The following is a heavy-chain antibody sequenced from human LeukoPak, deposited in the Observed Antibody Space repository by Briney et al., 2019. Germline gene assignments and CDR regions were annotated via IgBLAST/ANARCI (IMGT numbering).Heavy chain of an antibody. CDR2: ISSSGRTI. J-gene: IGHJ5*02. CDR3: ARLAGYCSGGSCYSEYNWFDP. D-gene: IGHD2-15*01. V-gene: IGHV3-48*03. CDR1: GFTFSSYE. Sequence: GGSLRLSCAASGFTFSSYEMNWVRQAPGKGLEWVSYISSSGRTIYYADSVKGRFTISRDNAENSLYLQMNNLRAEDTAVYYCARLAGYCSGGSCYSEYNWFDPWGQGTLVTVSS.